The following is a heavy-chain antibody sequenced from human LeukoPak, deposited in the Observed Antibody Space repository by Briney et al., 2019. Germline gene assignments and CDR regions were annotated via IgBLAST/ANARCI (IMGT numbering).Heavy chain of an antibody. J-gene: IGHJ4*02. CDR1: GFTFSSYA. CDR2: ISGSGGST. Sequence: VGSLRLSCAASGFTFSSYAMSWVRQAPGKGLEWVSDISGSGGSTYYADSVKGRFTISRDNSKNTLYLQMNSLRAKDTAVYYCAKVPGQIYYFDYWGQGTLVTVSS. CDR3: AKVPGQIYYFDY. V-gene: IGHV3-23*01.